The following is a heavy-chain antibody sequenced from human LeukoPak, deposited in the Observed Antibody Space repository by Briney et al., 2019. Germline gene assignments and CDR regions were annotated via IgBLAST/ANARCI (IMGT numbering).Heavy chain of an antibody. J-gene: IGHJ4*02. Sequence: ASVKVSCKASGYTFTSYGISWVRQAPGQGLEWMGWISAYNGNTNYAQKLQGRVTMTTDTSTSTAYMELRSLRSEDTAVYYCASHPLGIVGATYYFDYWGQGTLVTVSS. CDR3: ASHPLGIVGATYYFDY. CDR2: ISAYNGNT. CDR1: GYTFTSYG. D-gene: IGHD1-26*01. V-gene: IGHV1-18*01.